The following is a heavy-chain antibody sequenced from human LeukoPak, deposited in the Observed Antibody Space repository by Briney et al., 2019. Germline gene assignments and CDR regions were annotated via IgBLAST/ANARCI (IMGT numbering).Heavy chain of an antibody. D-gene: IGHD3-10*01. CDR3: AKGRGFGEGGRGYYYYYYMDV. CDR1: GFTFSSYA. J-gene: IGHJ6*03. Sequence: GGSLRLSCAASGFTFSSYAMSWVRQAPGKGLEWVSAISGSGGSTYYADSVKGRFTISRDNSKNTLYLQMNSLRAEDTAVYYCAKGRGFGEGGRGYYYYYYMDVWGKGTTVTISS. V-gene: IGHV3-23*01. CDR2: ISGSGGST.